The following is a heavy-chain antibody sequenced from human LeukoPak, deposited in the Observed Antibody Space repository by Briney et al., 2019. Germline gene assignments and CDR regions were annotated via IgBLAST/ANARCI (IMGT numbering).Heavy chain of an antibody. V-gene: IGHV4-34*01. D-gene: IGHD3-10*01. CDR1: GGSFSGYY. J-gene: IGHJ4*02. CDR3: ARDESTGSG. CDR2: INHSGNT. Sequence: PETLSLTCAVYGGSFSGYYWSWIRQPPGKGLEWIGEINHSGNTNYNPSLKSRVTMSVDTSRNQLSLKLTSVTAADTAVYYCARDESTGSGWGQGTLVTVSS.